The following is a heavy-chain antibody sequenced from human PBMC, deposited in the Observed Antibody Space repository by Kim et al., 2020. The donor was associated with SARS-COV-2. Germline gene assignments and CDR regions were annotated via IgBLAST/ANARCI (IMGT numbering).Heavy chain of an antibody. J-gene: IGHJ5*02. V-gene: IGHV3-30*18. Sequence: GGSLRLSCAASGFTFNTCGMHWVRQPPGKGLEWVTFISHDGSNKDYAESVKGRFAVSRDNSKNTIYLQMNNLRPEDTAIYWCAKDRRSGFSCYTTWFDPWGQGTLVSVSS. CDR3: AKDRRSGFSCYTTWFDP. D-gene: IGHD2-15*01. CDR2: ISHDGSNK. CDR1: GFTFNTCG.